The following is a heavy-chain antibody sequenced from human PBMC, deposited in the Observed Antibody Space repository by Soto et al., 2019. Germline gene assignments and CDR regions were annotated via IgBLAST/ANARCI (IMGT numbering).Heavy chain of an antibody. CDR1: GGSISSGGYY. J-gene: IGHJ6*02. Sequence: PSETLSLTCTVSGGSISSGGYYWSWIRQHPGKGLEWIGYIYYSGSTYYNPSLKSRVTISVDTSKNQFSLKLSSVTAADTAVYYCARGRHDFWSGIHYYYYGMDVWGQGTTVTVSS. V-gene: IGHV4-31*03. CDR3: ARGRHDFWSGIHYYYYGMDV. CDR2: IYYSGST. D-gene: IGHD3-3*01.